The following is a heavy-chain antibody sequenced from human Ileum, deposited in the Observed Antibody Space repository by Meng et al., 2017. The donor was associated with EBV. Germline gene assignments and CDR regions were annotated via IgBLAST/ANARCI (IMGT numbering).Heavy chain of an antibody. Sequence: QWQLQESGPGLVKPSETLSLICTASGGSINNGEYCRDWIRQAPGKGMECITMLCTSGNTYNNPSLKSRVTTSVDSSKNQFSLWLNSMTAEDTAVYCCARRRGDHDYLDDWGQGTLVTVSS. D-gene: IGHD4-17*01. CDR1: GGSINNGEYC. CDR3: ARRRGDHDYLDD. CDR2: LCTSGNT. J-gene: IGHJ4*02. V-gene: IGHV4-39*01.